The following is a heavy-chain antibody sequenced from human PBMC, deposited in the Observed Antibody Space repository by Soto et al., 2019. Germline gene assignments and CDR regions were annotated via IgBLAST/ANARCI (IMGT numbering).Heavy chain of an antibody. CDR1: GYTFTSHG. J-gene: IGHJ4*02. CDR2: INPNNDNS. CDR3: ARTPTYSRLGDH. D-gene: IGHD3-22*01. Sequence: QIQLMQSGTEVKKPGASVKVSCKASGYTFTSHGISWVRQAPGQGLEWVGWINPNNDNSVSAQKFQDRVTLTTDTSTSTVYMELRSLTSDDTAFYYCARTPTYSRLGDHWGQGTLVTVAS. V-gene: IGHV1-18*04.